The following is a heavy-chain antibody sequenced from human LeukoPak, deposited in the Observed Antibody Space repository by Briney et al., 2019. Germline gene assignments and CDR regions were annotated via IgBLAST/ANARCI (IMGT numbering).Heavy chain of an antibody. CDR1: GFTFTNAW. CDR3: ATGYGSGNACDY. J-gene: IGHJ4*02. V-gene: IGHV3-15*01. D-gene: IGHD3-10*01. CDR2: VKSESDGGTA. Sequence: PGGSLRLSCAASGFTFTNAWMSWVRQAPGRGPEWVGLVKSESDGGTAVYAAPVKGRFTISRDDSKNTLYQQMNSLKTEDTAVYYCATGYGSGNACDYWGQGTLVTVSS.